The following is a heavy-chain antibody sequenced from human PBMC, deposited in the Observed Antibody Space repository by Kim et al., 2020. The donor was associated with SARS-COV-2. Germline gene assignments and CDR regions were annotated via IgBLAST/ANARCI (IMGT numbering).Heavy chain of an antibody. CDR1: GYTFTSYY. V-gene: IGHV1-46*03. D-gene: IGHD3-16*02. CDR3: ARPKGGVIATDYFDY. Sequence: ASVKVSCKASGYTFTSYYMHWVRQAPGQGLEWMGIINPSGGSTSYAQTFQGRVTMTRDTSTSTVYMELSSLRYEDTAVYYCARPKGGVIATDYFDYWGQATLVTVSS. CDR2: INPSGGST. J-gene: IGHJ4*02.